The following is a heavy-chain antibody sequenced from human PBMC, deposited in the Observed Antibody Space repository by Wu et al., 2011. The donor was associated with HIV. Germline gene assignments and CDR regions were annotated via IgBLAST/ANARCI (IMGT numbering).Heavy chain of an antibody. V-gene: IGHV1-69*05. CDR3: ATLSSAWNAYFDH. D-gene: IGHD1-1*01. CDR2: IIPIFGTR. CDR1: GGSFRSYA. J-gene: IGHJ4*02. Sequence: QVQLVQSGAEVKKPGSSVKVSCKASGGSFRSYAVSWLRLAPGQGLEWMGGIIPIFGTRNFAQNFQGRVSITTDESTDTVYIEMSSLKSEDTAVYYCATLSSAWNAYFDHWGQGTLVTVSS.